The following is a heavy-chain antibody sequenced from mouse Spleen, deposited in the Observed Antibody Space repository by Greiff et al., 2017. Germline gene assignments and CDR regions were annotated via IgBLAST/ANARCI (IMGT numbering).Heavy chain of an antibody. D-gene: IGHD1-1*01. CDR3: AKPPYGSYWYFDV. CDR2: INPSSGYT. Sequence: VQLKQSGAELAKPGASVKLSCKASGYTFTSYWMHWVKQRPGQGLEWIGYINPSSGYTKYNQKFKDKATLTADKSSSTAYMQLSSLTYEDSAVYYCAKPPYGSYWYFDVWGAGTTVTVSS. CDR1: GYTFTSYW. J-gene: IGHJ1*01. V-gene: IGHV1-7*01.